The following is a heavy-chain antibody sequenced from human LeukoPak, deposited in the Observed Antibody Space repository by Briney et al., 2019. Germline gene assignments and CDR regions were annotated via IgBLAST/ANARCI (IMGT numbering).Heavy chain of an antibody. CDR2: VYHNGST. CDR1: DGSISSANW. D-gene: IGHD3-10*01. V-gene: IGHV4-4*02. J-gene: IGHJ6*04. Sequence: SETLSLTCAVSDGSISSANWWSWVRQPPEKGLEWIGLVYHNGSTAYKPSLTGRVIKSLDKSNKQLSLNLSAVTAADTAVYDCARHTDASGPKFCGLGLWGKETTVSVSS. CDR3: ARHTDASGPKFCGLGL.